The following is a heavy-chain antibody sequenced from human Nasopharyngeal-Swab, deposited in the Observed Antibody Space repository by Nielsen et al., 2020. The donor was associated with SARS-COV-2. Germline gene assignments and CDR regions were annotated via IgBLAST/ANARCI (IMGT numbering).Heavy chain of an antibody. Sequence: WVRQAPGQGLEWMGRIIPILGIANYAQKFQGRVTITADKSTSTAYMELSSLRSEDTAVYYCARRKMAVAGTWWFDPCGQGTLVTVSS. J-gene: IGHJ5*02. D-gene: IGHD6-19*01. CDR2: IIPILGIA. V-gene: IGHV1-69*02. CDR3: ARRKMAVAGTWWFDP.